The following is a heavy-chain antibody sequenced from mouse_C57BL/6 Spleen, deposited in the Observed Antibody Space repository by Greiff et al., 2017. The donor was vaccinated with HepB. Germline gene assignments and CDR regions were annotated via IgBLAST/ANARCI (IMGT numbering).Heavy chain of an antibody. CDR1: GYTFTSYW. V-gene: IGHV1-5*01. J-gene: IGHJ2*01. D-gene: IGHD1-1*01. Sequence: EVQLQQSGTVLARPGASVKMSCKTSGYTFTSYWMHWVKQRPGQGLEWIGAIYPGNSDTSYNQKFKGKAKLTAVTSASTAYMELSSLTNEDSAVYYCRGYGSSYSYYFDYWGQGTTLTVSS. CDR2: IYPGNSDT. CDR3: RGYGSSYSYYFDY.